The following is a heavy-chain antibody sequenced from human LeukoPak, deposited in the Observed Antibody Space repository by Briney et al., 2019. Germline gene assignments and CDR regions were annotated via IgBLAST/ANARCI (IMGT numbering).Heavy chain of an antibody. J-gene: IGHJ4*02. CDR2: IYYSGTT. V-gene: IGHV4-39*01. CDR3: ARRNDYDFWSGNQYYFDY. D-gene: IGHD3-3*01. Sequence: PSETLSLTCSVSGGSISSRSHYWGWIRQSPGKGLEWIGTIYYSGTTFYNPSLQSRVSTSVDTSRNQFSLRLNSVTAADTAVYYCARRNDYDFWSGNQYYFDYWGQGTLVTVSS. CDR1: GGSISSRSHY.